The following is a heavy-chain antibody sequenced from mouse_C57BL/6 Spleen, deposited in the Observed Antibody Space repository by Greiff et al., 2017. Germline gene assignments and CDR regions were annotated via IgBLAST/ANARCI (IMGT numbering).Heavy chain of an antibody. V-gene: IGHV1-72*01. J-gene: IGHJ4*01. CDR2: IDPNSGGT. CDR1: GYTFTSYW. Sequence: VQLKQPGAELVKPGASVKLSCKASGYTFTSYWMHWVKQRPGRGLEWIGRIDPNSGGTKYNEKFKSKATLTVDKPSSTAYMQLSSLTSEDSAVYYCARYSSNRYYAMDYWGQGTSVTVSS. D-gene: IGHD2-5*01. CDR3: ARYSSNRYYAMDY.